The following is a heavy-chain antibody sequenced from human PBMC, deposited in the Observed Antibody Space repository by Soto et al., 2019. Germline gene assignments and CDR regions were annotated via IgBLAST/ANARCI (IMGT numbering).Heavy chain of an antibody. J-gene: IGHJ3*02. Sequence: GGSLRLSCAASGFTFSSYAMSWVRQAPGKGLEWVSAISGSGGSTYYADSVKGRFTISRDNAKNTLYLQMNSLRAEDTAVYYCARAYSSSWYVGAFDIWGQGTMVTVSS. CDR3: ARAYSSSWYVGAFDI. V-gene: IGHV3-23*01. CDR2: ISGSGGST. CDR1: GFTFSSYA. D-gene: IGHD6-13*01.